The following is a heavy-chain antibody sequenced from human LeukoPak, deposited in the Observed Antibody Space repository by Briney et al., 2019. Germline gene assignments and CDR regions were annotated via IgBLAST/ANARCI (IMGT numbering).Heavy chain of an antibody. CDR3: ARADDYYDSSGYYGY. V-gene: IGHV1-18*01. D-gene: IGHD3-22*01. CDR2: ISAYNGNT. CDR1: GYTFTSYG. Sequence: ASVKVSCKASGYTFTSYGISWVRQAPGRGLEWMGWISAYNGNTNYAQKLQGRVTMTTDTSTSTAYMELRSLRSDDTAVYYCARADDYYDSSGYYGYWGQGTLVTVSS. J-gene: IGHJ4*02.